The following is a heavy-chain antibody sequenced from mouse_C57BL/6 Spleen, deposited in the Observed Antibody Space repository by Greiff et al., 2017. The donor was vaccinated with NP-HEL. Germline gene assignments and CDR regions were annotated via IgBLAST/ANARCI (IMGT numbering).Heavy chain of an antibody. J-gene: IGHJ1*03. D-gene: IGHD4-1*02. CDR1: GYAFSSYW. CDR2: IYPGDGDT. Sequence: QVQLQQSGAELVKPGASVKISCKASGYAFSSYWMNWVKQRPGKGLEWIGQIYPGDGDTNYNGKFKGKATLTADKSSSTAYMQLSSLTSEDSAVYFCASSANWDTYWYFDVWGTGTTVTVSS. V-gene: IGHV1-80*01. CDR3: ASSANWDTYWYFDV.